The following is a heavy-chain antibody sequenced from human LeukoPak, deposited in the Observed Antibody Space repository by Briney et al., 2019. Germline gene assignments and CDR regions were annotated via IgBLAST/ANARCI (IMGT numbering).Heavy chain of an antibody. Sequence: ASVKVSCKASGYTFTAYYMHWVRRAPGQGLEWMGWIDTNSGGTNYAQKFQGRVTITRDTSIGTGYMELSSLISDDTAVYYCASEAFCAGGSCYLHRVASWGPGTLVTVSS. CDR2: IDTNSGGT. CDR3: ASEAFCAGGSCYLHRVAS. V-gene: IGHV1-2*02. J-gene: IGHJ4*02. CDR1: GYTFTAYY. D-gene: IGHD2-15*01.